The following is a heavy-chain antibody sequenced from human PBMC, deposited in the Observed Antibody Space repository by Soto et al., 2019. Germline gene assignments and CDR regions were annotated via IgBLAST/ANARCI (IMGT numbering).Heavy chain of an antibody. Sequence: QVQLQDSGPGLVKPSETLSLTCTVSGGSISSDYWSWIRQPAGKGLEWIGRIYTSGSTNYNPSLKSRVTMSVDTSTNQFSLQLRSVTAADTAAYYCTRDGGSVEAIVVVPPARKSYYYGIDVWGQGTTVTVSS. D-gene: IGHD2-2*01. CDR1: GGSISSDY. V-gene: IGHV4-4*07. CDR2: IYTSGST. CDR3: TRDGGSVEAIVVVPPARKSYYYGIDV. J-gene: IGHJ6*02.